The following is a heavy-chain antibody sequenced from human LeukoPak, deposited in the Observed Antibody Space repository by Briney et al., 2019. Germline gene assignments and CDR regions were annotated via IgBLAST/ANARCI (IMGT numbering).Heavy chain of an antibody. CDR1: GDSISSGDYY. Sequence: SETLSLTCTVSGDSISSGDYYWSWIRQPAGKGLEWMGRISSSGSTNYNPSLKSRVTISVDTSKNQFSLKLSSVTAADTAVYYCARGLDVVVPAAIDYWGQGTLVTVSS. CDR3: ARGLDVVVPAAIDY. V-gene: IGHV4-61*02. J-gene: IGHJ4*02. D-gene: IGHD2-2*01. CDR2: ISSSGST.